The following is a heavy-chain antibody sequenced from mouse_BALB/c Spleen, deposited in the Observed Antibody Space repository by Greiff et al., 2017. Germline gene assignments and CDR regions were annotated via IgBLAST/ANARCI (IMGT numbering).Heavy chain of an antibody. J-gene: IGHJ3*01. CDR1: GYSITSGYY. V-gene: IGHV3-6*02. CDR2: ISYDGSN. Sequence: EVKLQESGPGLVKPSQSLSLTCSVTGYSITSGYYWNWIRQFPGNKLEWMGYISYDGSNNYNPSLKNRISITRDTSKNQFFLKLNSVTTEDTATYYCARREFGYWGQGTLVTVSA. CDR3: ARREFGY.